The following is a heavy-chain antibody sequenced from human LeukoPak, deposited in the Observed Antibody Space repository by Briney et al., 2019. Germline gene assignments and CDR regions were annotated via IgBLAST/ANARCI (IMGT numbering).Heavy chain of an antibody. CDR3: AREGAAAEDVNWFDP. CDR2: INPNSGNT. V-gene: IGHV1-2*02. Sequence: ASVTVSCKASGYTFTGYYMHWVRQAPGQGLEWMGWINPNSGNTHYSQKFQDRVTMTRDTSISTAYMELSSLESDDTAIYYCAREGAAAEDVNWFDPWGQGTLVTVSS. D-gene: IGHD6-25*01. CDR1: GYTFTGYY. J-gene: IGHJ5*02.